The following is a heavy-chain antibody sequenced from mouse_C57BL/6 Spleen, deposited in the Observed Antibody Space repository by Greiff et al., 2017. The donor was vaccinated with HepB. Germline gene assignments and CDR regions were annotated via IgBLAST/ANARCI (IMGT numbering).Heavy chain of an antibody. D-gene: IGHD1-1*01. V-gene: IGHV6-6*01. J-gene: IGHJ1*03. CDR1: GFTFSDAW. CDR2: IRNKANNHAT. Sequence: EVQRVESGGGLVQPGGSMKLSCAASGFTFSDAWMDWVRQSPEKGLEWVAEIRNKANNHATYDAESVKGRFTISRDDSKSSVYLQMNSLRAEDTGIYYCTPHYYGSSSANWDWYFDVWGTGTTVTVSS. CDR3: TPHYYGSSSANWDWYFDV.